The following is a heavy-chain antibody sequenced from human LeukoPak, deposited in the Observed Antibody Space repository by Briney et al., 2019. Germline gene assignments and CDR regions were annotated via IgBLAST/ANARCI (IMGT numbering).Heavy chain of an antibody. J-gene: IGHJ4*02. V-gene: IGHV3-73*01. CDR3: TRLPAVTTDGY. CDR1: GFTFSGSA. Sequence: SGRSLRLSCAASGFTFSGSAMHWVRQASGKGLEWVGRIRSKANSYATAYAASVKGRFTISRDDSKNTAYLQMNSLKTEDTAVYYCTRLPAVTTDGYWGQGTLVTVSS. CDR2: IRSKANSYAT. D-gene: IGHD4-17*01.